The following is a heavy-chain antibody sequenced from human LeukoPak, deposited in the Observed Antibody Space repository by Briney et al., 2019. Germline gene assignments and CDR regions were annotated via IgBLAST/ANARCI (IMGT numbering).Heavy chain of an antibody. J-gene: IGHJ4*02. CDR2: IKQDGSEK. D-gene: IGHD1-26*01. CDR1: GFTFSSYW. CDR3: ARDLGQWEKVNYFDY. Sequence: PGGSLRLSCAASGFTFSSYWMSWVRQAPGKGLEWVANIKQDGSEKYYVDSVKGRFTISRDNAKNSLYLQMNSLRAEDTAVYYCARDLGQWEKVNYFDYWGQGTLVTVSS. V-gene: IGHV3-7*01.